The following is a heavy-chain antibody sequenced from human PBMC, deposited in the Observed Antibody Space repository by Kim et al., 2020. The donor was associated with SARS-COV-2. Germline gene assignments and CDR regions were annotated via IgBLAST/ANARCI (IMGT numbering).Heavy chain of an antibody. CDR2: T. J-gene: IGHJ4*02. D-gene: IGHD2-15*01. Sequence: TYYPGSVKGRFTISRENAKNSLYLQMNSLRAGDTAVYYCARGWYGYYFDYWGQGTLVTVSS. CDR3: ARGWYGYYFDY. V-gene: IGHV3-13*01.